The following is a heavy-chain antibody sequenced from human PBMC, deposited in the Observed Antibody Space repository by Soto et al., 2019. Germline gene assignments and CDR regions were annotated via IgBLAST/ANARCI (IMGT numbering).Heavy chain of an antibody. CDR3: ARGIAAPGPGPGGMDV. Sequence: GGSLRLSCAASGFTFSSYDMHWVRQATGKGLEWVSAIGTAGDPYYPGSVKGRFTISRENAKNSLYLQMNSLRAGDTAVYYCARGIAAPGPGPGGMDVWGQGTTVTVSS. CDR2: IGTAGDP. D-gene: IGHD6-6*01. J-gene: IGHJ6*02. CDR1: GFTFSSYD. V-gene: IGHV3-13*05.